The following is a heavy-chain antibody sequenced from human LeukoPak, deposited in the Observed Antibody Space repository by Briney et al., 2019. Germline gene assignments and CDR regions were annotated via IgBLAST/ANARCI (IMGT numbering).Heavy chain of an antibody. D-gene: IGHD1-26*01. V-gene: IGHV1-2*02. Sequence: EASVKVSCKASGYTFTGYYVHWVRQAPGQGLEWMGWINPNSGGTYFAQRFQGRVTMTRDTSISTAYMELSRLTSDDTAVYYCARKGPVGAQYIEYYYFDYWGQGTLVTVSS. CDR3: ARKGPVGAQYIEYYYFDY. CDR1: GYTFTGYY. J-gene: IGHJ4*02. CDR2: INPNSGGT.